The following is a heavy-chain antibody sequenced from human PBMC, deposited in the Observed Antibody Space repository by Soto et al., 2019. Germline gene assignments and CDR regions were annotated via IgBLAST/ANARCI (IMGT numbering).Heavy chain of an antibody. D-gene: IGHD6-19*01. CDR3: ARAIAVAGRTGTFDY. J-gene: IGHJ4*02. CDR1: GYTFTSYY. CDR2: INPSGGST. Sequence: ASVKVSCKASGYTFTSYYMHWVRQAPGQGLEWMGIINPSGGSTSYAQKFQGRVTMTRDTSTSTVYMELSSLRSEDTAVYYCARAIAVAGRTGTFDYWGQGTQVTVSS. V-gene: IGHV1-46*01.